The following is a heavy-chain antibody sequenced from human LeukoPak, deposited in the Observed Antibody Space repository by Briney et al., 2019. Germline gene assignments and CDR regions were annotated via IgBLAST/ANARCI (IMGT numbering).Heavy chain of an antibody. CDR2: ISGSGGST. Sequence: GCSLRLSCAASGFTFSSYAMSWVRQSPCKGLEWVSAISGSGGSTYYADSVKGRFTISTDNSNNTLYLQMNSLTAEDTAVYYCANYEGIAVAGRVDYWGQGTLVTVSS. CDR1: GFTFSSYA. D-gene: IGHD6-19*01. V-gene: IGHV3-23*01. J-gene: IGHJ4*02. CDR3: ANYEGIAVAGRVDY.